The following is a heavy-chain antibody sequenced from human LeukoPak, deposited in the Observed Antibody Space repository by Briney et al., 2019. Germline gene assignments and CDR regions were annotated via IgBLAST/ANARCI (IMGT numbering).Heavy chain of an antibody. CDR2: IVVGSGNT. J-gene: IGHJ4*02. Sequence: AASVTVSCKASGFTFTSSAMQWVRQARGQRLEWIGWIVVGSGNTNYAQKFQERVTITRDMSTSTAYMELSSLRSEDTAVYYCAARTYYYDSSGPTGDYWGQGTLVTVSS. V-gene: IGHV1-58*02. CDR3: AARTYYYDSSGPTGDY. D-gene: IGHD3-22*01. CDR1: GFTFTSSA.